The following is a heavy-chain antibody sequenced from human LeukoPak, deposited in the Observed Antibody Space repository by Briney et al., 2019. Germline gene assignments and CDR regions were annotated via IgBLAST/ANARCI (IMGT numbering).Heavy chain of an antibody. CDR3: ARDRDSSGWYYEAEYFQH. J-gene: IGHJ1*01. Sequence: GGSLRLSCAASGFTFSSYSMNWVRQAPGKGLEWVSSISSSSSYIYYADSVKGRFTISRDNAKNSLYLQMNSLRAEDTAVYYCARDRDSSGWYYEAEYFQHWGQGTLVTVSS. V-gene: IGHV3-21*01. CDR2: ISSSSSYI. D-gene: IGHD6-19*01. CDR1: GFTFSSYS.